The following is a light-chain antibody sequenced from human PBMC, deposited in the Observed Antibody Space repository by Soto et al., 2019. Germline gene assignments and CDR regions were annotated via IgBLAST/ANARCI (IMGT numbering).Light chain of an antibody. J-gene: IGKJ1*01. CDR2: RAS. CDR1: QSVSNN. V-gene: IGKV3-15*01. Sequence: EIVLTQSPGTLSLSPGERATLSCRASQSVSNNYLAWYQQKPGQAPRLLIYRASTRATGVPARFSGSGSGTEFTLTISSLQSEDFTVYSCLQYHNLWAFGQGTKVDIK. CDR3: LQYHNLWA.